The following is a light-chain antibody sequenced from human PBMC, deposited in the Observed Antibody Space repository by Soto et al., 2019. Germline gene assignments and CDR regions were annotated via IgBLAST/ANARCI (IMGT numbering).Light chain of an antibody. J-gene: IGKJ3*01. CDR2: DSS. V-gene: IGKV1-33*01. CDR1: QDITNH. CDR3: QKHDGVPQ. Sequence: DIQVTQSPSSLSASVGDRVTITCQASQDITNHLNWYQHKPGKAPKLLICDSSDLETGVPSRFSGSGSGTYFTLTISILQPEDIATYYCQKHDGVPQFGPGTRIDIK.